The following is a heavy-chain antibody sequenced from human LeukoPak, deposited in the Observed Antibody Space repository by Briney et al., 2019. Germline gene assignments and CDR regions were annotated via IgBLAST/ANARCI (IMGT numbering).Heavy chain of an antibody. D-gene: IGHD5-12*01. V-gene: IGHV3-7*01. CDR3: ARGRYGGYFIDY. Sequence: GGSLRLSCAASGFTFNRHWMSWVRQAPGKGLEWVANIKQDGSEKYYVDSVKGRFIISRDNAKNSLSLQMNSLRAEDTAVYYCARGRYGGYFIDYWGQGTLVTVSS. CDR2: IKQDGSEK. J-gene: IGHJ4*02. CDR1: GFTFNRHW.